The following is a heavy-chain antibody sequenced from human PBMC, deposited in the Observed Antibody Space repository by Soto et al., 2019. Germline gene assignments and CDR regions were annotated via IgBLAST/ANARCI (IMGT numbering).Heavy chain of an antibody. CDR3: VRAAGYSGNDYVYYYGMDV. CDR1: GFTFRNYG. V-gene: IGHV3-33*01. D-gene: IGHD5-12*01. J-gene: IGHJ6*02. CDR2: VWYDGGNK. Sequence: QVQRVESGGGVVQPGRSLRLSCAASGFTFRNYGMHWVRQAPAKGLEGVALVWYDGGNKNYVDSVKGRFTISRDNSKNTLYLQMNSLRDEDTAVYYCVRAAGYSGNDYVYYYGMDVWGQGTTVTVSS.